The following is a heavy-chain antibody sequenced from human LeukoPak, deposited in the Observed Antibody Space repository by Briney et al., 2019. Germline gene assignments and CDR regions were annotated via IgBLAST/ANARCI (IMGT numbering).Heavy chain of an antibody. CDR2: NSGSGSTL. CDR1: GFTFSDYY. D-gene: IGHD6-13*01. J-gene: IGHJ3*01. Sequence: PGGSLRHSCAASGFTFSDYYMRWIRQAPGRGLEWLSYNSGSGSTLYHADAVKGRFTISRDNAKNSLYLQMNSLRAEDTAVYYWANSRQRLVDDALDVWGQGTMVTVSS. CDR3: ANSRQRLVDDALDV. V-gene: IGHV3-11*01.